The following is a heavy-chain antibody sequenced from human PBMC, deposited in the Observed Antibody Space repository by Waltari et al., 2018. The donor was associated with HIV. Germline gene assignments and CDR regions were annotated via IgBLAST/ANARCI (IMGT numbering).Heavy chain of an antibody. V-gene: IGHV3-30*04. J-gene: IGHJ4*02. D-gene: IGHD6-6*01. CDR3: ARDFRQLVLGVYYFDY. CDR2: LSYDGSNK. CDR1: GFTFSSYA. Sequence: QVQLVESGGGVVQPGRSLRLSCAASGFTFSSYAMHWVRQAPGKGLEWVAVLSYDGSNKYYADSVKGRFTISRDNSKNTLYLQMNSLRAEDTAVYYCARDFRQLVLGVYYFDYWGQGTLVTVSS.